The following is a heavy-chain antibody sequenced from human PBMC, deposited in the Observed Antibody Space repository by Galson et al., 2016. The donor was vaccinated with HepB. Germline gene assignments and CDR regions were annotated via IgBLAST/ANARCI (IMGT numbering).Heavy chain of an antibody. J-gene: IGHJ4*01. CDR3: GKNGGFYD. CDR1: GFSFSNSG. D-gene: IGHD5/OR15-5a*01. V-gene: IGHV3-23*01. Sequence: SLRLSCAASGFSFSNSGMSWVRQAPGRGLEWVSGITRSGVATHYADFVKGRFTISRDNSKNTLYLYMNNLTAGDTAIYYCGKNGGFYDWGHGALVTVSS. CDR2: ITRSGVAT.